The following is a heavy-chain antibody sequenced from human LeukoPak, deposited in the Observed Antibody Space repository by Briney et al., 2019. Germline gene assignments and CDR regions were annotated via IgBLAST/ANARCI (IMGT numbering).Heavy chain of an antibody. CDR2: IYYSGST. V-gene: IGHV4-59*01. Sequence: PSETLSLTCTVSGGSISSYYWSWIRQPPGKGLEWIGYIYYSGSTNYNPSLKSRVTISVDTSKNQFSLKLSSVTAADTAVYYCARDGVGDSSGYFDYWGQGTLVTVSS. CDR3: ARDGVGDSSGYFDY. CDR1: GGSISSYY. J-gene: IGHJ4*02. D-gene: IGHD3-22*01.